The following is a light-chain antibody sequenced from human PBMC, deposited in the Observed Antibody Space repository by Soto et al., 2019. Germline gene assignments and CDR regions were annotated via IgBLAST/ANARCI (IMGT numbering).Light chain of an antibody. V-gene: IGLV2-23*01. CDR2: EGS. Sequence: SALTQPASVSGSPGQSITISCTGTSSDVGSYNLVSWYQQHPGKAPKLMIYEGSKRPSGVSNRFSGSKSGNTASLTISGLQAEDEAHYYCCSYAGSSTLVFGGGTKLTVL. CDR1: SSDVGSYNL. J-gene: IGLJ2*01. CDR3: CSYAGSSTLV.